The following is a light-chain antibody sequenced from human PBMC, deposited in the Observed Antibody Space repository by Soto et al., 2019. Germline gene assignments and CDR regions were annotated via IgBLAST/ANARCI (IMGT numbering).Light chain of an antibody. Sequence: DIVLTQSPGPLSLSPGERATLSCRCSQSFRSSYLAWYQQKPGQAPRLLIYGASSRATGIPDRFSGSGSGTDCTLTISRLEPEDVAVYYCQQYGSSSWTLGQGTKVDI. J-gene: IGKJ1*01. CDR3: QQYGSSSWT. V-gene: IGKV3-20*01. CDR2: GAS. CDR1: QSFRSSY.